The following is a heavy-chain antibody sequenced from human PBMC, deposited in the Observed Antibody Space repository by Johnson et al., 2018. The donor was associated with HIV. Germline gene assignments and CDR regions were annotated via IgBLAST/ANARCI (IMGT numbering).Heavy chain of an antibody. J-gene: IGHJ3*02. CDR1: GFTFSSYA. V-gene: IGHV3-7*03. CDR2: IKQDGTEK. CDR3: ARELGGSSLPFGAFDI. Sequence: VESGGGLVQPGGSLRLSCAASGFTFSSYAMHWVRQAPAKGLEWVANIKQDGTEKYYVDSVKGRFTISRDNAKNSLYLQLNSLRAEDTAVYYCARELGGSSLPFGAFDIWGQGTMVTVSS. D-gene: IGHD6-13*01.